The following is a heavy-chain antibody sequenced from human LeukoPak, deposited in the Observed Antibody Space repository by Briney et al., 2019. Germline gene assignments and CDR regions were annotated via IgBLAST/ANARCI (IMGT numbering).Heavy chain of an antibody. D-gene: IGHD3-10*01. CDR2: IYHSGST. J-gene: IGHJ6*03. Sequence: SETLSLTCAVSGGSISSSNWWSWVRQPPGKGLEWIGEIYHSGSTNYNPSLKSRVTISVDTSKNQFSLKLSSVTAADTAVYYCARATMVRGVIRAPYYYYYCMDVWGKGTTVTVSS. CDR1: GGSISSSNW. V-gene: IGHV4-4*02. CDR3: ARATMVRGVIRAPYYYYYCMDV.